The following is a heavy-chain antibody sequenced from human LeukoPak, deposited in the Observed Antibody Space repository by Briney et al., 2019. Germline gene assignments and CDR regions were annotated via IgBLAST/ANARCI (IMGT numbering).Heavy chain of an antibody. J-gene: IGHJ6*02. D-gene: IGHD5-12*01. V-gene: IGHV3-33*01. CDR2: IWYDGGNK. Sequence: GRSLSLSCAASGFPFRRNDMHWVRQGPGKGLERVAIIWYDGGNKYYGDSVKGRFTISRDNSENTLYQQTNSLRAEYTAVYYCARERGYDPCYHFGMDVWGRGTTVTVSS. CDR1: GFPFRRND. CDR3: ARERGYDPCYHFGMDV.